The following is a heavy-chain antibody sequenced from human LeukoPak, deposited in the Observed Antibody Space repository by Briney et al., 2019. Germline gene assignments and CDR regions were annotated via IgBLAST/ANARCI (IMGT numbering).Heavy chain of an antibody. CDR2: INPNSGGT. J-gene: IGHJ4*02. D-gene: IGHD6-13*01. CDR1: GYTFTCYY. CDR3: ARDGIAAAGHGADY. Sequence: ASVKVSCKASGYTFTCYYMHWVRQAPGQGLEWMGWINPNSGGTNYAQKFQGRVTMTRDTSISTAYMELSRLRSDDTAVYYCARDGIAAAGHGADYWGQGTLVTVSS. V-gene: IGHV1-2*02.